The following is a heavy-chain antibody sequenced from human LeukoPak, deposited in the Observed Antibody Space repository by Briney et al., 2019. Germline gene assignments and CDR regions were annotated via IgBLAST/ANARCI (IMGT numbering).Heavy chain of an antibody. CDR2: INQVERA. CDR1: GGSLTGYS. D-gene: IGHD2-15*01. CDR3: ARGRATPSRLFFDYYFMDV. V-gene: IGHV4-34*01. Sequence: SETLSLTCAVHGGSLTGYSWAWVRQPPGEGLEWIGEINQVERAIYSPPLESRVSISLEASKNQFFLQLTSVAAADTATYYCARGRATPSRLFFDYYFMDVWGPGTPVTVSS. J-gene: IGHJ6*03.